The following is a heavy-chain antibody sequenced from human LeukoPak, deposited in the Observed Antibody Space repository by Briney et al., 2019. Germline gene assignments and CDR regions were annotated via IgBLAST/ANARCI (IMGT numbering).Heavy chain of an antibody. J-gene: IGHJ4*02. D-gene: IGHD6-19*01. V-gene: IGHV1-69*06. CDR1: GGTFSSYA. Sequence: ASVKVSCKASGGTFSSYAISAVRHAHGQGLEWMRMIIPIFGTANYAQKFQGRVTITADKSTSTAYMELSRLRPEDTAVYYCASQILYSSGWSFDYWGQGTLVTVSS. CDR3: ASQILYSSGWSFDY. CDR2: IIPIFGTA.